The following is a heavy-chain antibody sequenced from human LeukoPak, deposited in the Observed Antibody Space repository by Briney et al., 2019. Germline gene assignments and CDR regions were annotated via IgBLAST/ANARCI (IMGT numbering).Heavy chain of an antibody. CDR3: ARRGSGNYYNVYYFDY. D-gene: IGHD3-10*01. CDR1: GYTFTDYY. Sequence: GASVKVSCKASGYTFTDYYIHWVRQAPGQGLKWMGWINPNRGGTNYAQKFQDRVTVTRDASISTAYMELSSLRSDDTALYYCARRGSGNYYNVYYFDYWSQGTLVTVSS. V-gene: IGHV1-2*02. J-gene: IGHJ4*02. CDR2: INPNRGGT.